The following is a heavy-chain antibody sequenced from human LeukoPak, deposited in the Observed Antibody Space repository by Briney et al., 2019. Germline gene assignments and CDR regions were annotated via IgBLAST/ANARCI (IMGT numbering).Heavy chain of an antibody. D-gene: IGHD3-9*01. J-gene: IGHJ4*02. CDR2: ISWNSVDI. V-gene: IGHV3-9*01. CDR3: ATGNDILTSFYE. CDR1: GFTFSNYW. Sequence: GGSLRLSCEGSGFTFSNYWMSWVRQAPGRGLEWVSGISWNSVDIVYTASVRGRFTISRDNAKNSSYLQMNNLRPEDTALYYCATGNDILTSFYEWGLGTLVTVSS.